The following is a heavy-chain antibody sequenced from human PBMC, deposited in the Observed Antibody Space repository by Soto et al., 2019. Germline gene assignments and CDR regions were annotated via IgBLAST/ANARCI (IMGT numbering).Heavy chain of an antibody. CDR3: ARGDYYYDSSGYYYAGDYFDY. V-gene: IGHV3-48*04. CDR1: GFTFSSYS. J-gene: IGHJ4*02. Sequence: EVQLVESGGGLVQPGGSLRLSCAASGFTFSSYSMNWVRQAPGKGLEWVSYISSSGSTIYYADSVKGRFTISRDNAKNSLYLQMNSLRAEDTAVYYCARGDYYYDSSGYYYAGDYFDYWGQGTLVTVSS. D-gene: IGHD3-22*01. CDR2: ISSSGSTI.